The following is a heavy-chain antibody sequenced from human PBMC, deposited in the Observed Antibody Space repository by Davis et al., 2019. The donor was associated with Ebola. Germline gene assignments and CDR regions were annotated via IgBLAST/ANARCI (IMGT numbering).Heavy chain of an antibody. J-gene: IGHJ4*02. V-gene: IGHV1-46*01. CDR1: GYTFTSYY. CDR3: ARDRGLIAAAGTFDY. CDR2: INPSGGST. D-gene: IGHD6-13*01. Sequence: ASVKVSCKASGYTFTSYYMHWVRQAPGQGLEWMGIINPSGGSTSYAQKFQGRVTMTRDTSTSTVYMELRSLRSDDTAVYYCARDRGLIAAAGTFDYWGQGTLVTVSS.